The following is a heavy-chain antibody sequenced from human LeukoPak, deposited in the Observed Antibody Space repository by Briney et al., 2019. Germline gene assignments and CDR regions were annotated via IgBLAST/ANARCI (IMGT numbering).Heavy chain of an antibody. D-gene: IGHD2-2*01. Sequence: SETLSLTCAVYGGSFSGYYWSWIRQPPGKGLEWIGEINHSGSTNYNPSLKSRVTISVDTSKNQFSLKLSSVTAVDTAVYYCARGVVVVPAANYGMDVWGQGTTVTVSS. CDR1: GGSFSGYY. J-gene: IGHJ6*02. CDR2: INHSGST. CDR3: ARGVVVVPAANYGMDV. V-gene: IGHV4-34*01.